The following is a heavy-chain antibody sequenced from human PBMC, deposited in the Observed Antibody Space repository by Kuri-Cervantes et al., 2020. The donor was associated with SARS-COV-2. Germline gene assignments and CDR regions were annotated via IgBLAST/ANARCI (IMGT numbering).Heavy chain of an antibody. Sequence: GGSLRLSCAASGFTFSSYWMSWVRHAPGKGLEWVANIKQDGSEKYYVDSVKARFTISRDNAKNSLYLQMDSLGAEDTAVYYCARDAHMVRFLEWLLTFGYFDLWGRGTLVTVSS. J-gene: IGHJ2*01. V-gene: IGHV3-7*01. CDR1: GFTFSSYW. CDR3: ARDAHMVRFLEWLLTFGYFDL. D-gene: IGHD3-3*01. CDR2: IKQDGSEK.